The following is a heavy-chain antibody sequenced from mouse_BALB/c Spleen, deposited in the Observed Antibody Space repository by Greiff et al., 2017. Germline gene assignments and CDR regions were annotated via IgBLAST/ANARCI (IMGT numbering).Heavy chain of an antibody. D-gene: IGHD2-3*01. CDR3: NALDGYLNFDY. V-gene: IGHV14-4*02. J-gene: IGHJ2*01. Sequence: EVQVVESGAELVRSGASVKLSCTASGFNIKDYYMHWVKQRPEQGLEWIGWIDPENGDTEYAQKFQGKATMTADTASNTAYLQLSSLTSEDTAVYYCNALDGYLNFDYWGQGTTLTVSS. CDR2: IDPENGDT. CDR1: GFNIKDYY.